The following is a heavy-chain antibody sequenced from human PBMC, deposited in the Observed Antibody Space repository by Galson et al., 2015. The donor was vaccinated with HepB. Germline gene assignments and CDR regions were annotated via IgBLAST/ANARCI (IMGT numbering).Heavy chain of an antibody. Sequence: SVKVSCKASGYTFTTYAMNWVRQAPGQGLEWMGWINTNTGNPTYAQGFTGRFVFSLDTSVSTAYLQIRSLKAEDTAVYYCARDGPNRSPYSDFWRGYSSHYYYMDVWGKGTTVTVSS. V-gene: IGHV7-4-1*02. CDR3: ARDGPNRSPYSDFWRGYSSHYYYMDV. CDR1: GYTFTTYA. CDR2: INTNTGNP. J-gene: IGHJ6*03. D-gene: IGHD3-3*01.